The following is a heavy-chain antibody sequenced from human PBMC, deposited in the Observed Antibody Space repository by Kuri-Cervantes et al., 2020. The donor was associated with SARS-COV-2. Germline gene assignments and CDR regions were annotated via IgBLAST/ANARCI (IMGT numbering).Heavy chain of an antibody. Sequence: GSLRRSCAVYGGSFSGYYWSWIRQPPGKGLEWIGEVNHSGSTNYNPSLKSRITISVDTSKNQFSLKMSSVTAADTAVYSCARIGRYYFWISYPSRLQYYYYYGMDVWGQGTTVTVSS. CDR3: ARIGRYYFWISYPSRLQYYYYYGMDV. J-gene: IGHJ6*02. CDR1: GGSFSGYY. CDR2: VNHSGST. V-gene: IGHV4-34*01. D-gene: IGHD3-3*01.